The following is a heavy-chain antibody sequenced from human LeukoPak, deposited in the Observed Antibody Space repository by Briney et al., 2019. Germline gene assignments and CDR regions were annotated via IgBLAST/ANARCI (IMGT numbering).Heavy chain of an antibody. CDR2: ISSSSYI. D-gene: IGHD3-10*01. CDR1: GFTFSSYS. CDR3: TTDRNYYGSGRGGFDY. Sequence: GGSLRLSCAASGFTFSSYSMNWVRQAPGKGVEWVSSISSSSYIYYADSVKGRFTISRDNAKNSLYLQMNSLKTEDTAVYYCTTDRNYYGSGRGGFDYWGQGTLVTVSS. J-gene: IGHJ4*02. V-gene: IGHV3-21*03.